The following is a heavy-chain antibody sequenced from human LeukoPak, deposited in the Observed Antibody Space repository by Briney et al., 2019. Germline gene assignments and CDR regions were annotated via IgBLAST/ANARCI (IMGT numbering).Heavy chain of an antibody. CDR1: GFTFSSYA. J-gene: IGHJ5*02. D-gene: IGHD2-15*01. Sequence: GGSLRLSCAASGFTFSSYAMSWVRQAPGKGLEWVSAISGSGGSTYYADSVKGRFTISRDNSKNTLYLQMNSLRAEDTAVYYCAKGTTSCSGGSCYSAQYNWFDPWGQGTLVTVSS. CDR3: AKGTTSCSGGSCYSAQYNWFDP. CDR2: ISGSGGST. V-gene: IGHV3-23*01.